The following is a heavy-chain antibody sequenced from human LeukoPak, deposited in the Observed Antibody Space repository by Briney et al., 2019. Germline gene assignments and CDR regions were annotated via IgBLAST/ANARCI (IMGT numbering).Heavy chain of an antibody. V-gene: IGHV4-39*01. CDR3: AAPQTKAMSN. D-gene: IGHD2-2*01. CDR2: ISYSGTT. Sequence: SETLSLTRTVSGGSISSSGYYWVWIRQPPGKGLEWIATISYSGTTYYNPSLKSRVTISVDTSKNQFSLKLSSVTAADTAVYYCAAPQTKAMSNWGQGTLVTVSS. J-gene: IGHJ4*02. CDR1: GGSISSSGYY.